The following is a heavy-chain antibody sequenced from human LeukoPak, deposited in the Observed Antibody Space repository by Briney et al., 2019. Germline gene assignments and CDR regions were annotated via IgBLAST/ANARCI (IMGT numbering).Heavy chain of an antibody. CDR1: GGSISSYY. CDR3: ARHVSGWSPFNC. V-gene: IGHV4-59*08. J-gene: IGHJ4*02. CDR2: IFYTGST. D-gene: IGHD6-19*01. Sequence: SETLSLTCTVSGGSISSYYWSWIRQPPGKGLEWIGYIFYTGSTNYNPSLKSRLTMSVDTSKNQFSLQLSSVTAADTAVYYCARHVSGWSPFNCWGQGTLATVSS.